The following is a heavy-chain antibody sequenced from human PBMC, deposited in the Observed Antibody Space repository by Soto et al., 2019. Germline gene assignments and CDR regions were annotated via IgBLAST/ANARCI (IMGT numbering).Heavy chain of an antibody. D-gene: IGHD5-18*01. Sequence: PSETLSLTCTVSGDSLSGYYWSWIRQPPGKGLEWIGYIFYSGSTNYNPSLKSRVAISVHTSKNQFSLNLSSVTAADTAVYYCARGGYSYGSYFYFDSWGQGNLVTVSS. J-gene: IGHJ4*02. CDR2: IFYSGST. V-gene: IGHV4-59*01. CDR3: ARGGYSYGSYFYFDS. CDR1: GDSLSGYY.